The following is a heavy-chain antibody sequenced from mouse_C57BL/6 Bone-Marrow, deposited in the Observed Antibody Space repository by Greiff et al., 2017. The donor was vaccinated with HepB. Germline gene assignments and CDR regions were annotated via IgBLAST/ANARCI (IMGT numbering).Heavy chain of an antibody. CDR2: ISYDGSN. D-gene: IGHD1-1*01. CDR3: ARERGPITFAY. CDR1: GYSITSGYY. V-gene: IGHV3-6*01. Sequence: EVKLVESGPGLVKPSQSLSLTCSVTGYSITSGYYWNWIRQFPGNKLEWMGYISYDGSNNYNPSLKNRISITRDTSKNQFFLKLNSVTTEDTATYYCARERGPITFAYWGQGTLVTVSA. J-gene: IGHJ3*01.